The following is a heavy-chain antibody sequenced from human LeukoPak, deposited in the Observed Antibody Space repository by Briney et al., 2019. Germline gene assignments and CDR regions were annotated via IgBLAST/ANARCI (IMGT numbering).Heavy chain of an antibody. D-gene: IGHD1-26*01. CDR1: AGSFSGYY. CDR2: INHSGST. CDR3: ARGKGLYGAFDY. V-gene: IGHV4-34*01. J-gene: IGHJ4*02. Sequence: PSETLSLTCAVYAGSFSGYYWSWIRQPPGKGLEWIGEINHSGSTNYNPSLKSRVTISVDTSKNQFSLKLSSVTAADTAVYYCARGKGLYGAFDYWGQGTLVTSPQ.